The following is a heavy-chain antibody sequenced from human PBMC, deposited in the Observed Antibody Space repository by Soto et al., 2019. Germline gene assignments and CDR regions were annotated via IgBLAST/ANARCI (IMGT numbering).Heavy chain of an antibody. D-gene: IGHD2-15*01. Sequence: SETLSLTCAVYGGSFSGYYWSWIRQPPGKGLEWIGEINHSGSTNYNPSLKSRVTISVDTSKNQFSLKLSSVTAADTAVYYCARNRDIEGSNHYYYGMDVWGQGTTVTVSS. CDR2: INHSGST. CDR1: GGSFSGYY. V-gene: IGHV4-34*01. J-gene: IGHJ6*02. CDR3: ARNRDIEGSNHYYYGMDV.